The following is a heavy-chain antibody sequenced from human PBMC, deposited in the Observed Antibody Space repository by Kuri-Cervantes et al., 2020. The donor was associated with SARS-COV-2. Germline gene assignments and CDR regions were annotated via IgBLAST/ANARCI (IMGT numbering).Heavy chain of an antibody. V-gene: IGHV4-38-2*02. CDR1: GYSISSGYY. CDR3: ARARYCSSTSCRLGWYFDL. J-gene: IGHJ2*01. Sequence: SETLSLTCTVSGYSISSGYYWGWIRQPPGKGLEWIGSIYHSGSTYYNPSLKSRVTISVDTSKNQFSLKLSSVTAADTAVYYCARARYCSSTSCRLGWYFDLWGRGTLVTVSS. CDR2: IYHSGST. D-gene: IGHD2-2*01.